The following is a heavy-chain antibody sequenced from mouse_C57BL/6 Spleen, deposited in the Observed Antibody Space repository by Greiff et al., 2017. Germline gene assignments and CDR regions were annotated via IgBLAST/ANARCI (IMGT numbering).Heavy chain of an antibody. D-gene: IGHD1-1*01. V-gene: IGHV14-1*01. J-gene: IGHJ3*01. CDR2: IDPEDGDT. CDR1: GFNIKDYY. CDR3: TTEYGSFPWFAD. Sequence: EVQLQQSGAELVRPGASVKLSCTASGFNIKDYYMHWVKQRPEQGLEWIGRIDPEDGDTEYAPKFQGKATMTADTSSNTAYLQRSSLTSEDTAVYYCTTEYGSFPWFADWGQGTLVTVSA.